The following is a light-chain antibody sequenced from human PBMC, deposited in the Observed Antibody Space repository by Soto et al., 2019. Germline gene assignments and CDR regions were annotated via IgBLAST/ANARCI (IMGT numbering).Light chain of an antibody. CDR3: QQSVNRPRT. CDR2: AAS. V-gene: IGKV1-39*01. Sequence: DIQLPPSPPSLSAPVGDRSAIPCRASQSVSSYLDWYQQKPGKGPRLLIYAASSWQSGVPSRFSGSGSGTDFTLTISSLQPDDFAIYYCQQSVNRPRTFGGGTKVDIK. J-gene: IGKJ4*01. CDR1: QSVSSY.